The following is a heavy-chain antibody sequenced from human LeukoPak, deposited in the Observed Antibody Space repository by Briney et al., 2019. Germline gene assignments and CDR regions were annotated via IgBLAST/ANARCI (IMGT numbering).Heavy chain of an antibody. J-gene: IGHJ4*02. CDR3: ARDSHYYDSSGYYDHAIDY. D-gene: IGHD3-22*01. V-gene: IGHV1-69*13. CDR1: GGTFSSYA. CDR2: IIPIFGIA. Sequence: ASVKVSCKASGGTFSSYAISWVRQAPGQGLEWMGGIIPIFGIANYAQKFQGRVTITADESTSTAYMELSSLRSEDTAVYYCARDSHYYDSSGYYDHAIDYWGQGTLVTVSS.